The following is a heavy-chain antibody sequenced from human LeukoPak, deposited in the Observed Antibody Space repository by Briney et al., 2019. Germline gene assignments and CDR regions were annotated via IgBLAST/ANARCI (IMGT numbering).Heavy chain of an antibody. CDR1: GFTFSDSY. V-gene: IGHV3-74*01. D-gene: IGHD4-17*01. J-gene: IGHJ3*02. CDR3: ARVGEYGGYGAFDI. Sequence: GGSLRLSCTASGFTFSDSYMTWIRQAPGKGLVWVSRINSDGSSTSYADSVKGRFTISRDNAKNTLYLQMNSLRAEDTAVYYCARVGEYGGYGAFDIWGQGTMVTVSS. CDR2: INSDGSST.